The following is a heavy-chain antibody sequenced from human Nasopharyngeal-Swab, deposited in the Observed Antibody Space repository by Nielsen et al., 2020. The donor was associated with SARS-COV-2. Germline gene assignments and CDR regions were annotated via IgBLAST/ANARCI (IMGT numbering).Heavy chain of an antibody. CDR1: GGSISSGSYY. Sequence: SETLFLTCTVSGGSISSGSYYWSWIRQPAGKGLEWIGRIYTSGSTNYNPSLKSRVTISVDTSKNQFSLKLSSVTAADTAVYYCASGGNYYDSSGLFDYWGQGTLVTVSS. V-gene: IGHV4-61*02. CDR3: ASGGNYYDSSGLFDY. J-gene: IGHJ4*02. D-gene: IGHD3-22*01. CDR2: IYTSGST.